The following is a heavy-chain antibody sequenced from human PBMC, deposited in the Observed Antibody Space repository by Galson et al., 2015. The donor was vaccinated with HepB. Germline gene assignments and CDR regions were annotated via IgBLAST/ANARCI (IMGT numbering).Heavy chain of an antibody. CDR3: AKDRGSSRPYAFDI. V-gene: IGHV3-9*01. Sequence: SLRLSCAASGFIFDDYAMHWVRQAPGKGLEWVSGISWNTGNIGYADSVKGRFTISRDNAKNSLYLQMNSLRAEDTALYYCAKDRGSSRPYAFDIWGQGTMVTVSS. CDR1: GFIFDDYA. CDR2: ISWNTGNI. J-gene: IGHJ3*02. D-gene: IGHD6-13*01.